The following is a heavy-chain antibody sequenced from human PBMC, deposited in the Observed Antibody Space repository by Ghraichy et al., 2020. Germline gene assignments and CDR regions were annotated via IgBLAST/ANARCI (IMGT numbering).Heavy chain of an antibody. J-gene: IGHJ5*02. CDR1: GGSISSYY. CDR3: ARGSNARELGYQLLHWFDP. CDR2: IYYSGST. D-gene: IGHD2-2*01. V-gene: IGHV4-59*01. Sequence: SETLSLTCTVSGGSISSYYWSWIRQPPGKGLEWIGYIYYSGSTNYNPSLKSRVTISVDTSKNQFSLKLSSVTAADTAVYYCARGSNARELGYQLLHWFDPWGQGTLVTVSS.